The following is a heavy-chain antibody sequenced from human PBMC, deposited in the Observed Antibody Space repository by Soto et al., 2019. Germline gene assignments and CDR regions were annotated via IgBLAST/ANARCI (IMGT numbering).Heavy chain of an antibody. V-gene: IGHV3-33*01. CDR1: GFTFRTYG. J-gene: IGHJ3*02. D-gene: IGHD3-16*01. CDR3: ARDGTFGAKGGSLDI. CDR2: FWYDGSNK. Sequence: GGSLRLSCAASGFTFRTYGMHWVRQAPGKGLEWVAIFWYDGSNKYYAESVKGRFTISRDNSKNTLYLQMNSLRAEDTAVYYYARDGTFGAKGGSLDIWGQGTMVTVSS.